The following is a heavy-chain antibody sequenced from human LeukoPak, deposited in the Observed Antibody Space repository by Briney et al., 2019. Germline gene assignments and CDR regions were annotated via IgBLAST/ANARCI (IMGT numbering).Heavy chain of an antibody. CDR2: ISDSGSKT. CDR1: GFTFNSYA. J-gene: IGHJ6*04. Sequence: PGGSLRLSGAASGFTFNSYAMNWVRQAPGQGLECVSAISDSGSKTYYADSVKGRFTISRDNSKNTLYLQMNSLRAEDTAVYYCAKRILTGYPNYGMDVWGKGTTVTVSS. CDR3: AKRILTGYPNYGMDV. V-gene: IGHV3-23*01. D-gene: IGHD3-9*01.